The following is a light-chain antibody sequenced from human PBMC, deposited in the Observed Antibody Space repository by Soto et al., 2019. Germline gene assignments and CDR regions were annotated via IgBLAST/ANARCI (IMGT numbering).Light chain of an antibody. CDR3: QQYNNWPPFT. CDR1: QSVSSN. CDR2: GAS. J-gene: IGKJ3*01. V-gene: IGKV3-15*01. Sequence: EIVMAQSPATLSVSPGERVTLSCRASQSVSSNLAWYQQKPGQAPRLLIHGASTRATGIPAMFSGSGSGTEFTLTISSLQSEDFAIYYCQQYNNWPPFTFGPGTKVEIK.